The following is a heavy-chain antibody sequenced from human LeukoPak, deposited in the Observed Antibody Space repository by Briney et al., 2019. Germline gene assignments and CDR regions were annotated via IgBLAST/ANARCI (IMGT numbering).Heavy chain of an antibody. V-gene: IGHV3-48*02. CDR2: ISSTSGTI. Sequence: PGGSLRLSCAASGFTFSSYGMNWVRQAPGQGLEWVSYISSTSGTIYYADSVKGRFTISRDNAKTSLYLQMDSLRDEDTAVYYCARDLWGTSGYRFDYWGQGTLVTVSP. D-gene: IGHD3-22*01. J-gene: IGHJ4*02. CDR3: ARDLWGTSGYRFDY. CDR1: GFTFSSYG.